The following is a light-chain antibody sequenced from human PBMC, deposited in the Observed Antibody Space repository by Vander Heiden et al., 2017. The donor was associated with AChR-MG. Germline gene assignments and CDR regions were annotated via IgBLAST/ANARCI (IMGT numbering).Light chain of an antibody. Sequence: DIQMTQSPSSLSASVGDRVTITCRASQSIGNYLNWYQQKPGKAPRLLIYGASGLQSGVPSRFRGSGSGTDFTLTISSLQPEDFVIYHCQQTHSTPWTFGQGTKVEIK. CDR2: GAS. CDR1: QSIGNY. J-gene: IGKJ1*01. CDR3: QQTHSTPWT. V-gene: IGKV1-39*01.